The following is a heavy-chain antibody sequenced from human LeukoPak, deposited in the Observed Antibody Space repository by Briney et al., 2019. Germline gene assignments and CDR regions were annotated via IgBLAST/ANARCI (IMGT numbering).Heavy chain of an antibody. CDR2: IKSKTKGGTI. CDR1: GFTFSDAW. Sequence: KAGGSLRLSCAASGFTFSDAWMSWVRQAPGKGLEWVGRIKSKTKGGTIDYAAPVNGRFTVSRDDSNNTLYLQMNSLKTEDTAVYYCVATYYYDSGGSIAQANFDYWGQGTLVTVSS. V-gene: IGHV3-15*01. J-gene: IGHJ4*02. CDR3: VATYYYDSGGSIAQANFDY. D-gene: IGHD3-22*01.